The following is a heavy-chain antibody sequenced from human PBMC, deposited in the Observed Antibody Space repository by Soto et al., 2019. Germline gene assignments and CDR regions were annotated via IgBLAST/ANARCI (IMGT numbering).Heavy chain of an antibody. J-gene: IGHJ6*02. V-gene: IGHV3-74*01. CDR2: IDSDGSST. CDR3: TRVGGSVSGMDV. D-gene: IGHD1-26*01. Sequence: GGSLRLSCTASRFIFSSYWMHWVRQAPGKGLVWVSRIDSDGSSTRYADSVKGRFTISRDNAKNTPYLQMNSLRAEDTAMYYCTRVGGSVSGMDVWGQGTTVTVSS. CDR1: RFIFSSYW.